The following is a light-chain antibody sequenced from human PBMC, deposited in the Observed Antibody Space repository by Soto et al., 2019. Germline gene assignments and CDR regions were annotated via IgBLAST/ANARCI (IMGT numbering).Light chain of an antibody. CDR1: SSDVGSYNL. V-gene: IGLV2-23*03. Sequence: QSVLTQPASVSGSPGQSITISCTGTSSDVGSYNLVSWYQQHPGKAPELMIYEGSKRPSGVSNRFSGSKSGNTASLTISGLQAEDEADYYCCSYAGSSTFAFGTGTKVTVL. J-gene: IGLJ1*01. CDR2: EGS. CDR3: CSYAGSSTFA.